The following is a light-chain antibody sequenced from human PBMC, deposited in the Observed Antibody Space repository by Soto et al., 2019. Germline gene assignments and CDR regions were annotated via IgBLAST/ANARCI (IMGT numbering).Light chain of an antibody. CDR3: CSYAGSYTWV. J-gene: IGLJ2*01. CDR2: EVN. V-gene: IGLV2-14*01. CDR1: SDDVGGYNY. Sequence: QSALTQPASVSGSPGQSITISCTGTSDDVGGYNYVSWYQQHPGKAPKLMIFEVNNRPSGVSNRFSGSRSGNTASLTISGLQAEDEADYYCCSYAGSYTWVFGGGTKLTVL.